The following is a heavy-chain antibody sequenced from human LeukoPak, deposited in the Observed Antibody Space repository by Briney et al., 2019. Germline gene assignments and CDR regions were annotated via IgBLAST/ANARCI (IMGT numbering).Heavy chain of an antibody. D-gene: IGHD1-26*01. Sequence: ASVKVSCKASGYTFTSYYMHWVRQAPGQGLEWMGIINPSGGSTSYAQNFQGRVTMTRDTSTSTVYMELSSLRSEDTAVYYCARDAALVGATSPHDYWGQGTLVTVSS. J-gene: IGHJ4*02. CDR3: ARDAALVGATSPHDY. CDR1: GYTFTSYY. V-gene: IGHV1-46*01. CDR2: INPSGGST.